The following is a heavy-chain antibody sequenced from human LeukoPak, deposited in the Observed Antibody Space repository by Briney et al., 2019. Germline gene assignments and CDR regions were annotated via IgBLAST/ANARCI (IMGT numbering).Heavy chain of an antibody. V-gene: IGHV4-59*05. CDR1: GGSISSYY. D-gene: IGHD1-14*01. CDR2: IYYSGST. Sequence: SETLSLTCTVSGGSISSYYWSWIRRPPGKGLEWIGSIYYSGSTYYNPSLKSRVTISVDTSKNQFSLKLSSVTAADTAVYYCATPSGGGPGHYFDYWGQGTLVTVSS. J-gene: IGHJ4*02. CDR3: ATPSGGGPGHYFDY.